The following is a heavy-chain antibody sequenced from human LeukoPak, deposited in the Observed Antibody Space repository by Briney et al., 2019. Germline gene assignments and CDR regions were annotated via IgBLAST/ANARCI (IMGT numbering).Heavy chain of an antibody. CDR1: GGSISSYY. J-gene: IGHJ6*03. CDR2: IYTSGST. D-gene: IGHD4-11*01. Sequence: PSETLSLTCTVSGGSISSYYWSWIRQPAGKGLEWIGRIYTSGSTNYNPSLKSRVTMSVDTSKNQFSLKLSSVTAADTAVYYCARTRPLTTVTTWGYYYYYMDVWGKGTTVTVSS. V-gene: IGHV4-4*07. CDR3: ARTRPLTTVTTWGYYYYYMDV.